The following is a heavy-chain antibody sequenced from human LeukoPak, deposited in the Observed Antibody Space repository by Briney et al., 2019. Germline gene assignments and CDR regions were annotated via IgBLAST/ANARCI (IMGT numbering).Heavy chain of an antibody. CDR2: INDDGSEK. CDR1: GFTFSSHW. V-gene: IGHV3-7*01. Sequence: GGSLRLSCAGSGFTFSSHWMNWVRQAPGKGLEWVASINDDGSEKHYVDSVSGRFTISRDNAKNSLHLQMSTLRAEDTAVYYCARRGITISGVLVYHYSGLDVWGQGTTVTVSS. D-gene: IGHD3-3*01. J-gene: IGHJ6*02. CDR3: ARRGITISGVLVYHYSGLDV.